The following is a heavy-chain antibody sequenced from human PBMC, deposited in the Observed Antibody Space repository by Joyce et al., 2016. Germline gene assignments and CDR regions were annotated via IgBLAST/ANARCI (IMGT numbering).Heavy chain of an antibody. J-gene: IGHJ4*02. CDR2: IIPISGTV. CDR1: GGTFSSYG. CDR3: ARDRYYDGGDYFYEPED. Sequence: QVPLVQSGAEVKKPGSSVKVSCKASGGTFSSYGVTWVRQAPGQGLEWMGGIIPISGTVRYAQKFQGRVTITADMSTNTAYMELSSLTSDDTAVYYCARDRYYDGGDYFYEPEDWGQGTLVSIS. D-gene: IGHD3-22*01. V-gene: IGHV1-69*06.